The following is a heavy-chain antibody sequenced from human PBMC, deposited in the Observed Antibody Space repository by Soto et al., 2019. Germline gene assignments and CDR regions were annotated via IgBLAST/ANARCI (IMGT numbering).Heavy chain of an antibody. J-gene: IGHJ4*02. CDR3: AIVSGYSERGLGYIDF. D-gene: IGHD4-4*01. V-gene: IGHV3-23*01. CDR2: ISGSGGST. Sequence: PGGSLRLSCAASGFTFSSYAMSWVRQAPGKGLEWVSAISGSGGSTYYADSVKGRFTISRDNSKNTLYLQMNSLRAEDMAVYYCAIVSGYSERGLGYIDFRGPGPLVTGSS. CDR1: GFTFSSYA.